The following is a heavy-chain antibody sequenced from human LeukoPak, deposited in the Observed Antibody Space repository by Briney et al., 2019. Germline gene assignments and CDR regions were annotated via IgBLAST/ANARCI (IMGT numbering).Heavy chain of an antibody. V-gene: IGHV4-34*01. CDR3: ARGRGSWFDP. CDR2: INHSGST. J-gene: IGHJ5*02. Sequence: KPSETLSLTCAVYGGSFSGYYWSWIRQPPGKGLEWMGEINHSGSTNYNPSLKSRITISVDTYKNQFSLKLSSVTAADTAVYYCARGRGSWFDPWGQGTLVTVSS. CDR1: GGSFSGYY. D-gene: IGHD3-16*01.